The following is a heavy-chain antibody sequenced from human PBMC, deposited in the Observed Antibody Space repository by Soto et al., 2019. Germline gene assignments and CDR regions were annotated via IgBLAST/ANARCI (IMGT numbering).Heavy chain of an antibody. V-gene: IGHV3-30-3*01. Sequence: QVQLVESGGGVVQPGRSLRLSCAASGFTFSNYAVHWVRQAPGEGLEWVAVISYDGGNKYYADSVKGRFTISRDNSNDTLYLQMNSLRAEDTAVYYCARDRGWELGPGDYWGQGTLVTVSS. CDR3: ARDRGWELGPGDY. D-gene: IGHD1-26*01. CDR2: ISYDGGNK. CDR1: GFTFSNYA. J-gene: IGHJ4*02.